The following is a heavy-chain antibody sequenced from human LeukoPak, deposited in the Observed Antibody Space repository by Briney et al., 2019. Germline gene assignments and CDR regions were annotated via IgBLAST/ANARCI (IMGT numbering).Heavy chain of an antibody. CDR2: INAGNGNT. CDR1: GYTFTSYA. V-gene: IGHV1-3*01. J-gene: IGHJ4*02. CDR3: ARGGDSSGWYGILSFDY. Sequence: GASVTVSCTASGYTFTSYAMHWVRQAPGQRLEWMGWINAGNGNTKYSQKFQGRVTTTRDTSASTAYMELSSLRSEDTAVYYCARGGDSSGWYGILSFDYWGQGTLVTVSS. D-gene: IGHD6-19*01.